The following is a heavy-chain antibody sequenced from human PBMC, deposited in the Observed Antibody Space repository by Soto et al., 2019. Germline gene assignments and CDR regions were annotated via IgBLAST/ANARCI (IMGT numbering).Heavy chain of an antibody. CDR3: AQGGDVYCSGGSCYALRGMDV. V-gene: IGHV3-30*18. CDR1: GFTFSSYG. CDR2: ISYDGSNK. Sequence: GGSLRLSCAASGFTFSSYGMHWVRQAPGKGLEWVAVISYDGSNKYYADSVKGRFTISRDNSKNTLYLQMNSLRAEDTAVYYCAQGGDVYCSGGSCYALRGMDVWGQGTTVTVSS. J-gene: IGHJ6*01. D-gene: IGHD2-15*01.